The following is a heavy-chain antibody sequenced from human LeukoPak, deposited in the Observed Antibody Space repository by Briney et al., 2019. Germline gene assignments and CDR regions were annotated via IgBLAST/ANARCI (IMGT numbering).Heavy chain of an antibody. Sequence: GGSLRLSCAASGFTFSTYWMSWVRQAPGKGLEWVANIKEDGSVNAYVDSVKGRFTISRDNAKNSLDLQMHSLKVEDAAVYYCARLSTVVTFDYWGQGTLVTVSS. J-gene: IGHJ4*02. CDR3: ARLSTVVTFDY. CDR2: IKEDGSVN. CDR1: GFTFSTYW. V-gene: IGHV3-7*01. D-gene: IGHD4-23*01.